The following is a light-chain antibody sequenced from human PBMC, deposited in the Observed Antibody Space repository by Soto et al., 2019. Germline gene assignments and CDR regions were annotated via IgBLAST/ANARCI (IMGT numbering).Light chain of an antibody. CDR3: QQYVNSPYT. J-gene: IGKJ2*01. V-gene: IGKV3-20*01. CDR1: QNVRSGY. Sequence: DIVLTQSPCTLSFSPLERATLSCRASQNVRSGYLAWYQQKPGQAPRLLIYGASSRATGIPDRFSGSGSGTDFTLTISRLEPEDFAVYYCQQYVNSPYTFGQGTKVDIK. CDR2: GAS.